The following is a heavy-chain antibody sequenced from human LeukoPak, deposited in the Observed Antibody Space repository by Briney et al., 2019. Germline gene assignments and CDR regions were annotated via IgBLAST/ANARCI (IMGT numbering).Heavy chain of an antibody. CDR2: IIPIFGTA. D-gene: IGHD5-24*01. Sequence: GASVKVACKSSGGTFSSYAISGVRQTPGQGLEWMGGIIPIFGTANYAQKFQGRVTITADESTSTAYMELSSLRSEDTAVYYCARKEMEIPDAFDFWGQGTMVTVSS. J-gene: IGHJ3*01. CDR1: GGTFSSYA. V-gene: IGHV1-69*13. CDR3: ARKEMEIPDAFDF.